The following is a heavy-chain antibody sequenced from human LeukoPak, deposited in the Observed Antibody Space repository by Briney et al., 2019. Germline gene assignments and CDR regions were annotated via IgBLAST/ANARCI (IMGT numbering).Heavy chain of an antibody. J-gene: IGHJ4*02. CDR1: GFTFSTSW. CDR3: ARGPDFVY. CDR2: IKQDGSEN. Sequence: GGSLRLSCAASGFTFSTSWMSWVRQAPGKGLEWVANIKQDGSENYYADSVKGRFIISRDNARNSLYLQMNSLRAEDTAVYYCARGPDFVYWGQGILVTVSS. V-gene: IGHV3-7*04.